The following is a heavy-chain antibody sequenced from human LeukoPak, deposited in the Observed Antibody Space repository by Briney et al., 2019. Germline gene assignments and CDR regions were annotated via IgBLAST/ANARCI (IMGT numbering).Heavy chain of an antibody. J-gene: IGHJ4*02. D-gene: IGHD2-15*01. CDR1: GFTFSIYG. CDR3: ARDGSGSGDY. Sequence: GGSLRLSCAASGFTFSIYGMNWVRQALGEGLEWVASISSDSTNIYYTDSVKGRFTISRDNAKNSLYLQMSSLILEDTAVYYCARDGSGSGDYWGQGTLVTVSS. V-gene: IGHV3-21*01. CDR2: ISSDSTNI.